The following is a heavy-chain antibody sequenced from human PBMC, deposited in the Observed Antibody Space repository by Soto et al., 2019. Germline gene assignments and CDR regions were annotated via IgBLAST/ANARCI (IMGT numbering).Heavy chain of an antibody. V-gene: IGHV4-39*01. CDR1: GGSISSSSYY. D-gene: IGHD6-13*01. CDR3: AGIAAAGYYYYYGMDV. Sequence: SETLSLTYTLSGGSISSSSYYSGWFRQPPGKGLEWIGSIYYSGSTYYNPSLKSRVTISVDTSKNQFSLKLSSVTAADTAVYYCAGIAAAGYYYYYGMDVWGQGTTVTVSS. CDR2: IYYSGST. J-gene: IGHJ6*02.